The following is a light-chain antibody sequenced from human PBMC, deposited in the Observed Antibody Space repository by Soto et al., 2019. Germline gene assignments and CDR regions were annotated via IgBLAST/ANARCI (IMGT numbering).Light chain of an antibody. CDR2: KAS. CDR3: QQYNSYPHT. Sequence: DIQLTQSPSTLSASVGDRVTITCRASQSINSWLAWYQQRPGKAPKLLIYKASSLQSEVPSRFSGSGSGTEFTLTISRLQPDDFATYYCQQYNSYPHTFGQGTKLEIK. CDR1: QSINSW. V-gene: IGKV1-5*03. J-gene: IGKJ2*01.